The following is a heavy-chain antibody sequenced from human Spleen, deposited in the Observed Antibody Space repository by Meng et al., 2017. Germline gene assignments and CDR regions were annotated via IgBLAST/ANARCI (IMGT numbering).Heavy chain of an antibody. Sequence: QVQLQESGPGLVKTSQTLSLTCTVSGGSIISGDSYWSWIRQPPGKGLEWIGYIYYSGSTYYNPSLKSRLIMSVDTSRNQFSLKLSSVTAADTAVYYCALRFLNSFDNWGQGALVTVSS. V-gene: IGHV4-30-4*01. D-gene: IGHD3-16*01. J-gene: IGHJ4*02. CDR3: ALRFLNSFDN. CDR2: IYYSGST. CDR1: GGSIISGDSY.